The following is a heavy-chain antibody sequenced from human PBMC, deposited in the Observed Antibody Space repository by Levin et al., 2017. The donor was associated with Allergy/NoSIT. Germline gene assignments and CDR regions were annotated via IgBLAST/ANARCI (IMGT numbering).Heavy chain of an antibody. D-gene: IGHD3-22*01. J-gene: IGHJ5*02. Sequence: SETLSLTCTVSGGSISSSSYYWGWIRQPPGKGLEWIGSIYYSGSTYYNPSLKSRVTISVDTSKNQFSLKLSSVTAADTAVYYCARIYYDSSGYWFDPWGQGTLVTVSS. V-gene: IGHV4-39*01. CDR3: ARIYYDSSGYWFDP. CDR2: IYYSGST. CDR1: GGSISSSSYY.